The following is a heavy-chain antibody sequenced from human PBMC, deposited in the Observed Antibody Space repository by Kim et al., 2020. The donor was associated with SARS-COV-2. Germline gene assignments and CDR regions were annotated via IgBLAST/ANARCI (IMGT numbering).Heavy chain of an antibody. J-gene: IGHJ5*02. D-gene: IGHD3-10*01. CDR3: ARGNYGSGSSYFNSNWFDP. Sequence: ASVKVSCKASGYTFTNYYLHWVRQAPGQGLEWMGIINPSGGSTNYAQKFQGRVTMTRDTSTSTVYMELSSLKSEDTAVYYCARGNYGSGSSYFNSNWFDPWGQGPLVTVSS. CDR2: INPSGGST. V-gene: IGHV1-46*03. CDR1: GYTFTNYY.